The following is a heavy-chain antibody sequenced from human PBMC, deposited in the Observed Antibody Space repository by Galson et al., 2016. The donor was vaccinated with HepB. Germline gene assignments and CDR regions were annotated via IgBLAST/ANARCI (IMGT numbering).Heavy chain of an antibody. D-gene: IGHD3-10*01. CDR1: GFMFSSYA. V-gene: IGHV3-23*01. CDR2: IGGSGIGT. J-gene: IGHJ4*02. Sequence: SLRLSCAASGFMFSSYAMRWVRQAPGKGLEWVSSIGGSGIGTYYADSVKGRFTVSRDNSNNTLYLQMNTLRVEDTALYYCAKGRGNFYGSGSLYTGLPLDHWGQGTLVSVSS. CDR3: AKGRGNFYGSGSLYTGLPLDH.